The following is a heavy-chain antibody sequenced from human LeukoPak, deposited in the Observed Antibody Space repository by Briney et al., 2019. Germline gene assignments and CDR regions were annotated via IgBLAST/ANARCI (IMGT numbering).Heavy chain of an antibody. J-gene: IGHJ1*01. CDR1: GFTFSRYW. CDR2: IKSDGST. V-gene: IGHV3-74*01. CDR3: ARAPSEIGGYYPEYFRH. D-gene: IGHD3-22*01. Sequence: GGSLRLSCAASGFTFSRYWMHWVRQAPGKGLVWVSRIKSDGSTRYADSVKGRFTVSRDNAKNTVSPQMNSLRAEDTGVYYCARAPSEIGGYYPEYFRHWGKGTLVIVSS.